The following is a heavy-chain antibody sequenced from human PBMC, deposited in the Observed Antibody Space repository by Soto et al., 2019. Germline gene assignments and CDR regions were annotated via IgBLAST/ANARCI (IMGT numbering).Heavy chain of an antibody. Sequence: SETLSLTCAVYGGSFSGYYWSWIRQPPGKGLEWIGEINHSGSTNYNPSLKSRVTISVDTSKNQFSLKLSSVTAADTAVYYCARSSYLGYCSSTSCYTYFQHWGQGTMVTVSS. CDR3: ARSSYLGYCSSTSCYTYFQH. CDR2: INHSGST. V-gene: IGHV4-34*01. D-gene: IGHD2-2*02. J-gene: IGHJ1*01. CDR1: GGSFSGYY.